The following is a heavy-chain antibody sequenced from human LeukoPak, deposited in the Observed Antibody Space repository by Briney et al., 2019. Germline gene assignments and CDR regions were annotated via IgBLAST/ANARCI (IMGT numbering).Heavy chain of an antibody. CDR1: GSTFSTYE. J-gene: IGHJ4*02. Sequence: GGSLRLSCAASGSTFSTYEMNWVRQAPGKGLEWVSYISGSATTIYYADSVKGRFTISRDNAKNSLYLQMNSLRADDSAVYYCARGVDYWGQGTLVTVSS. V-gene: IGHV3-48*03. CDR2: ISGSATTI. CDR3: ARGVDY.